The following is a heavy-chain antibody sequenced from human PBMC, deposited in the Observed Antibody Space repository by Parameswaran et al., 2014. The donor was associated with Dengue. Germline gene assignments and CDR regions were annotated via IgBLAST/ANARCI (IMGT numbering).Heavy chain of an antibody. Sequence: SNARGCARCPGKGLEWVSAISGSGGSTYYADSVKGRFTISRDNSKNTLYLQMNSLRAEDTAVYYCAKEEVYYGSGSYSGYWGQGTLVTVSS. V-gene: IGHV3-23*01. D-gene: IGHD3-10*01. CDR2: ISGSGGST. J-gene: IGHJ4*02. CDR1: SNA. CDR3: AKEEVYYGSGSYSGY.